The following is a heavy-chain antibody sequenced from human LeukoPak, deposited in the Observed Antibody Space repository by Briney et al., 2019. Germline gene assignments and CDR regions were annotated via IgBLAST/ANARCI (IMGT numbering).Heavy chain of an antibody. J-gene: IGHJ3*02. V-gene: IGHV3-15*01. CDR2: IKSKTDGGTT. D-gene: IGHD3-22*01. Sequence: GGSLRLSCAASGFTVSSNYMSWVRQAPGKGLEWVGRIKSKTDGGTTDYAAPVKGRFTISRDDSKNTLYLQMNSLKTEDTAVYYCTTYYYDSSFDAFDIWGQGTMVTVSS. CDR3: TTYYYDSSFDAFDI. CDR1: GFTVSSNY.